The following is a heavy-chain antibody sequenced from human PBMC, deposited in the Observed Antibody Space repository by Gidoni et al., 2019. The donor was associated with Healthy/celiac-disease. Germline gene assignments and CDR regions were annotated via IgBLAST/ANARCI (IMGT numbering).Heavy chain of an antibody. CDR1: GFTVSSNY. V-gene: IGHV3-53*02. D-gene: IGHD5-12*01. J-gene: IGHJ3*02. CDR2: IYSGGST. CDR3: ARGGDGYNFRAFDI. Sequence: EVQLVETGGGLIQPGGSLILSCAASGFTVSSNYMSWVRQAPGKGLEWVSVIYSGGSTYYADSVKGRFTISRDNSKNTLYLQMNSLRAEDTAVYYCARGGDGYNFRAFDIWGQGTMVTVSS.